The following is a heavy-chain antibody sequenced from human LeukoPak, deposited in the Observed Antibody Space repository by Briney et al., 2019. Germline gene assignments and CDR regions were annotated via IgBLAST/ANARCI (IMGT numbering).Heavy chain of an antibody. CDR1: GFTFSTYA. D-gene: IGHD1-26*01. V-gene: IGHV3-30*04. CDR2: ISYDGSDK. J-gene: IGHJ4*02. Sequence: GRSLRLSCAASGFTFSTYAMHWVRQAPGKGLEWPAVISYDGSDKYYADSVKGRFTISRDNSKNTLYLQMSSLRAEDTAMYYCARGGYSGKYHSEFSDSWGQGTLVTVSS. CDR3: ARGGYSGKYHSEFSDS.